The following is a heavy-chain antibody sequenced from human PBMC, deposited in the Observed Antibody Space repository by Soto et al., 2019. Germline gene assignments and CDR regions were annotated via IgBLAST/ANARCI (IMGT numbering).Heavy chain of an antibody. CDR1: GFTFSNAW. CDR2: IKSKTDGGTT. V-gene: IGHV3-15*01. J-gene: IGHJ6*02. D-gene: IGHD1-26*01. CDR3: AKEGGSYYYYYYGMDV. Sequence: GGSLRLSCAASGFTFSNAWMSWVRQAPGKGLEWVGRIKSKTDGGTTDYAAPVKGRFTISRDDSKNTLYLQMNSLRAEDTAVYYCAKEGGSYYYYYYGMDVWGQGTTVTVSS.